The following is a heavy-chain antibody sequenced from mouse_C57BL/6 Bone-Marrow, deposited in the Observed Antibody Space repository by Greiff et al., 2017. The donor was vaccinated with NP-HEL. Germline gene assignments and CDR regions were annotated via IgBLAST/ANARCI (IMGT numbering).Heavy chain of an antibody. CDR2: INPYNGGT. V-gene: IGHV1-19*01. CDR3: ARHYYGKNWYFDV. CDR1: GYTFTDYY. Sequence: VQLQQSGPVLVKPGASVKMSCKASGYTFTDYYMNWVKQSHGKSLEWIGVINPYNGGTSYNQKFKGKATLTVDKSSSTAYMELNSLTSEDSAVYYCARHYYGKNWYFDVWGTGTPVTVSS. D-gene: IGHD1-1*01. J-gene: IGHJ1*03.